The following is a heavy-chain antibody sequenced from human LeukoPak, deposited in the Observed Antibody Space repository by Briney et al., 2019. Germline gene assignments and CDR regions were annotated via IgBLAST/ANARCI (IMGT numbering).Heavy chain of an antibody. D-gene: IGHD3-22*01. CDR3: ARGYEYYDRSCYVEDACGI. Sequence: ASVKVSCKASGYTFTSYDINWVRQATGQGLEWMGWMNPNSGNTGYAQKFQGRVTMTRNTSISTAYMELSSLRTEDTAVYYCARGYEYYDRSCYVEDACGIWGQGTMVTVSS. J-gene: IGHJ3*02. CDR1: GYTFTSYD. V-gene: IGHV1-8*01. CDR2: MNPNSGNT.